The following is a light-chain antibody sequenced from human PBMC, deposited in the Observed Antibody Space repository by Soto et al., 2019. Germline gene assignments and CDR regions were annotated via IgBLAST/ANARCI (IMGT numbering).Light chain of an antibody. J-gene: IGKJ5*01. CDR2: TAS. CDR1: KHISSW. CDR3: QQANSYPST. Sequence: EIQMTRCPSSVSASVGDRVTITCRATKHISSWLAWYQQKPGKAPKLLIYTASSLQSGVPSRFSGSGSGTDFTLTISSLQPEDFATYYCQQANSYPSTFGQGTRLEIK. V-gene: IGKV1D-12*01.